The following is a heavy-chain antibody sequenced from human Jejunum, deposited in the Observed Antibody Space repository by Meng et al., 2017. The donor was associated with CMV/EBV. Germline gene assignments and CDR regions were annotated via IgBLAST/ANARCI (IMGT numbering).Heavy chain of an antibody. CDR2: IDSFSSAM. V-gene: IGHV3-48*01. J-gene: IGHJ4*02. Sequence: AAYGFSFGVYSMNWVRQAPGKGLEWLAYIDSFSSAMYYIDSIKGRFTISRDNAKNSLYLQMNSLSAEDTAVYYCARDSIASALDYWGQGVLVTVSS. CDR3: ARDSIASALDY. D-gene: IGHD6-13*01. CDR1: GFSFGVYS.